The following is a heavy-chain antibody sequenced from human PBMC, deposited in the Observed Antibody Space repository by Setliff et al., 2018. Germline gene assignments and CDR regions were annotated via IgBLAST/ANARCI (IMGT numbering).Heavy chain of an antibody. V-gene: IGHV4-59*11. CDR1: GASINNHF. D-gene: IGHD3-3*01. J-gene: IGHJ5*02. Sequence: SETLSLTCTVSGASINNHFWSWIRQPPGKGLEWIGYLSHSGSSNDNPSLKSRVTMLVDTSKNQFSLKLSSVTAADTAVYYCAKVITVFGVVIMENWFDPWGQGTLVTVSS. CDR2: LSHSGSS. CDR3: AKVITVFGVVIMENWFDP.